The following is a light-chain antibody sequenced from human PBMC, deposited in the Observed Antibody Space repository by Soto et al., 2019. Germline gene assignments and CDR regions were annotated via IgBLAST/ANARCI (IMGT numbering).Light chain of an antibody. Sequence: QSVRTQPASGSGAPGQRVTISCSGSSSNIGSNTVNWYQQLPGTAPKLLIYSNNQRPSGVPDRFSGSKSGTSASLAISGLQSEDEADYYCAAWDDSLNGYVFGTGTKVTVL. CDR1: SSNIGSNT. CDR3: AAWDDSLNGYV. J-gene: IGLJ1*01. V-gene: IGLV1-44*01. CDR2: SNN.